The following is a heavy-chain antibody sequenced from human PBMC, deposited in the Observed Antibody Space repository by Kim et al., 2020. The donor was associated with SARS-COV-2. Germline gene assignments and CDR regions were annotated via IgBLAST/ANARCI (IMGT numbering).Heavy chain of an antibody. D-gene: IGHD2-21*02. CDR3: ARQGMTAGNWVDP. V-gene: IGHV4-39*01. Sequence: SETLSLTCTVSGGSIGRSSYYWGWIRQPPGKALEWIGSIYYRGGPSYNPSLKSRVTITVDTSKNQFSLKVTSLSAADTAMYYCARQGMTAGNWVDPWGQG. J-gene: IGHJ5*02. CDR2: IYYRGGP. CDR1: GGSIGRSSYY.